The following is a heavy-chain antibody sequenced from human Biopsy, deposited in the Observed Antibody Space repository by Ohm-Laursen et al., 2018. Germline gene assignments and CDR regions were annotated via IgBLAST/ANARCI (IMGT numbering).Heavy chain of an antibody. D-gene: IGHD3-3*01. Sequence: SETLSLTCTLSGGSISSRTHYWGWIRQTPGKGLEWNGTVYYSGTTYDNPSLKNRVIISVDTSKNQFSLSLKTVTAADTAVYYCARHDLSDFWSGYPNFFDRWGQGTLVTVSS. CDR2: VYYSGTT. CDR3: ARHDLSDFWSGYPNFFDR. J-gene: IGHJ5*02. V-gene: IGHV4-39*01. CDR1: GGSISSRTHY.